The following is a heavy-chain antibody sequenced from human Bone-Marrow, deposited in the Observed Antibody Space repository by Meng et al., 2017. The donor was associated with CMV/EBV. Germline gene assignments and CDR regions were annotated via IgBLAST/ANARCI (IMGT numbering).Heavy chain of an antibody. CDR2: INSDGYST. V-gene: IGHV3-74*01. D-gene: IGHD3-3*01. CDR1: GFTFSSYW. J-gene: IGHJ6*02. CDR3: AKDLRRVRPIFVAVISRGMDV. Sequence: GGSLRLSCAASGFTFSSYWLHWVRQAPGKGLVWVSRINSDGYSTDYADSVEDLFTISRDNAKNTQYLQMNSLRAEDTAVYYCAKDLRRVRPIFVAVISRGMDVWGQGTTVTVSS.